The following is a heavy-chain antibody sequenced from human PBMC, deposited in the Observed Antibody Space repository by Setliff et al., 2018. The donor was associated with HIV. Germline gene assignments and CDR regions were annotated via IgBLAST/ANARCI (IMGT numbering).Heavy chain of an antibody. V-gene: IGHV4-34*01. CDR1: GGSFSGYY. CDR2: INHSGST. D-gene: IGHD2-2*01. Sequence: SLTCAVYGGSFSGYYWSWIRQPPGKGLEWIGEINHSGSTNYNPSLKSRVTISVDTSKNQFSLKLSSVTAADTAVYYCARGLVVPASTSYYMDVWGKGTTVTVSS. J-gene: IGHJ6*03. CDR3: ARGLVVPASTSYYMDV.